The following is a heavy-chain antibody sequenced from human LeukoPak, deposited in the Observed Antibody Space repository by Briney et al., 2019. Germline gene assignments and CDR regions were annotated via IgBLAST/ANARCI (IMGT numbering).Heavy chain of an antibody. CDR3: AKAALGYCSGGSCYGDY. CDR2: ISYDGSNK. V-gene: IGHV3-30-3*01. D-gene: IGHD2-15*01. CDR1: GFTFSSYA. Sequence: GRSLRLSCAASGFTFSSYAMHWVRQAPGKGLEWVAVISYDGSNKYYADSVKGRFTISRDSSKNTLYLQMNSLRAEDTAVYYCAKAALGYCSGGSCYGDYWGQGTLVTVSS. J-gene: IGHJ4*02.